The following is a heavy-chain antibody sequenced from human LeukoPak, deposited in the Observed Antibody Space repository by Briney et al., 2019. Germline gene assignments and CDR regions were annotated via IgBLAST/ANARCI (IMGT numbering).Heavy chain of an antibody. CDR1: GYTFTSYE. V-gene: IGHV1-8*01. Sequence: ASVKVSCKAAGYTFTSYEINWVRQATGQGLEGMGWMNPNSGNAGYAQKFQGRVTMIRNTSISTAYMELSSLRSEDTAVYYCAIRYGSGEKYYYYYYMDVWGKGATVTVSS. D-gene: IGHD3-10*01. J-gene: IGHJ6*03. CDR2: MNPNSGNA. CDR3: AIRYGSGEKYYYYYYMDV.